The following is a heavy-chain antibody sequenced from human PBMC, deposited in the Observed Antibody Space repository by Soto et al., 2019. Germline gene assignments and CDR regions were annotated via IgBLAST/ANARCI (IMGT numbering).Heavy chain of an antibody. CDR3: AKATSATCTGSICYSFYY. D-gene: IGHD2-21*01. Sequence: GGSLRLSCVASGFTFSSYAMSWVRQAPGQRLEWVATFSGGRDTTWHADSVKVRFTVSRDRSKNTLSLQMNSLRPEDTALYYCAKATSATCTGSICYSFYYWGQGTLVTVSS. J-gene: IGHJ4*02. V-gene: IGHV3-23*01. CDR2: FSGGRDTT. CDR1: GFTFSSYA.